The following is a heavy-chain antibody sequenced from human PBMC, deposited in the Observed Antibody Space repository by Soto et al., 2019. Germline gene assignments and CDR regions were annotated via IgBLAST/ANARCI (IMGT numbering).Heavy chain of an antibody. CDR1: GGSISDISYC. J-gene: IGHJ5*02. Sequence: SETLSLTCTVSGGSISDISYCWGWIRQPPGKGLQWIGCMFYSGATYYNPSLKNRVTLSVDTSNTEFSLKLVSVTAPDTAVYYRARHKSGSDWLDPWGQGTMVTVSS. CDR3: ARHKSGSDWLDP. CDR2: MFYSGAT. V-gene: IGHV4-39*01. D-gene: IGHD2-15*01.